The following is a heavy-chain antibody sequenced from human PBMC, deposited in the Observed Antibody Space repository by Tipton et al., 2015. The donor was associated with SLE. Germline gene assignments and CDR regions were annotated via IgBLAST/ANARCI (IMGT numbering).Heavy chain of an antibody. Sequence: LVQSGASVKVSCKASGYTFNSYYIHWVRQAPGQGLEWMGIINPGGGSTTYSQKFQGRVTMTRDTSTSTVYMELSSLGSEDTAVYYCARVLQSGDAFDIWGQGTMVTVSS. V-gene: IGHV1-46*02. CDR3: ARVLQSGDAFDI. J-gene: IGHJ3*02. CDR2: INPGGGST. CDR1: GYTFNSYY. D-gene: IGHD4-11*01.